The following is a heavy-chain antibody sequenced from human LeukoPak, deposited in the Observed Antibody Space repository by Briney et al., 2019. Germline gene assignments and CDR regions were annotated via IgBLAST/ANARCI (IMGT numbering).Heavy chain of an antibody. CDR3: ARIEDYGGNSVNY. Sequence: PSETLSLTCVVSGGSINNNKWWSWVRQPPGKGLEWIGYIYYSGSTNYNPSLKSRVTISVDTSKNQFSLKLSSVTAADTAVYYCARIEDYGGNSVNYWGQGTLVTVSS. CDR1: GGSINNNKW. V-gene: IGHV4-4*02. D-gene: IGHD4-23*01. J-gene: IGHJ4*02. CDR2: IYYSGST.